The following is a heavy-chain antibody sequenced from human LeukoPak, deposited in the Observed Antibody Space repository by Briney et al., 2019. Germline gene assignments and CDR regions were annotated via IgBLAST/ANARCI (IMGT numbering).Heavy chain of an antibody. J-gene: IGHJ4*02. CDR2: ISGSGGNT. V-gene: IGHV3-23*01. CDR1: GFTFSSYA. D-gene: IGHD3-16*01. CDR3: ARGGGDASAAPFDF. Sequence: PGGSLRLSCAASGFTFSSYAMSWVRQAPGKGLEWVSAISGSGGNTYYADSVKGRFTISRDNSKNTLYLQMNSLRAEDTAVYYRARGGGDASAAPFDFWGQGALVTVSS.